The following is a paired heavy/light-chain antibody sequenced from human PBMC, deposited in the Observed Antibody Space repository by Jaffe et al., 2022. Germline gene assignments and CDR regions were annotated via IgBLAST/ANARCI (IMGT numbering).Light chain of an antibody. V-gene: IGKV1D-13*01. Sequence: AIQLTQSPSSLSASVGDRVTITCRASQGISSALAWYQQKPGKAPKLLIYDASSLESGVPSRFSGSGSGTDFTLTISSLQPEDFATYYCQQFNNYPLFTFGPGTKVDIK. J-gene: IGKJ3*01. CDR3: QQFNNYPLFT. CDR2: DAS. CDR1: QGISSA.
Heavy chain of an antibody. J-gene: IGHJ4*02. CDR2: ISWNSGSI. CDR3: AKGRVGRLPSAFDY. Sequence: EVQLVESGGGLVQPGRSLRLSCAASGFTFDDYAMHWVRQAPGKGLEWVSGISWNSGSIGYADSVKGRFTISRDNAKNSLYLQMNSLRAEDTALYYCAKGRVGRLPSAFDYWGQGTLVTVSS. V-gene: IGHV3-9*01. D-gene: IGHD1-26*01. CDR1: GFTFDDYA.